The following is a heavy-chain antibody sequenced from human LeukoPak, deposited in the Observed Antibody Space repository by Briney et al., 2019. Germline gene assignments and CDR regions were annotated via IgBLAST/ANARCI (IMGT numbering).Heavy chain of an antibody. J-gene: IGHJ4*02. CDR3: ARSPVTVAGTGLEGY. CDR2: IDPSDSYT. D-gene: IGHD6-19*01. Sequence: GESLRISCKGSGYSFTSYCISWVRQMPGKGLEWMGRIDPSDSYTNYSPSFQGHVTTSADKSITTAYLQWSSLKASDTAMYYCARSPVTVAGTGLEGYWGQGTLVTVSS. CDR1: GYSFTSYC. V-gene: IGHV5-10-1*01.